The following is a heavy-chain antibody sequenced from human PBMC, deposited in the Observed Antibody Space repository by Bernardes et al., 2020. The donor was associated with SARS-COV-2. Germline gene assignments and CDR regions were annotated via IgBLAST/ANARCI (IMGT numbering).Heavy chain of an antibody. V-gene: IGHV3-11*01. CDR3: ARDGINYGGNYYYYGMDV. CDR2: ISSSGSTI. J-gene: IGHJ6*02. CDR1: GFTFSDSY. Sequence: GGSLLLSCAASGFTFSDSYMSWIRQAPGKGLEWVSYISSSGSTIYYADSVKGRFTISRDNAKNSLYLQMNSLRAEDTAVYYCARDGINYGGNYYYYGMDVWGQGTTVTVSS. D-gene: IGHD3-16*01.